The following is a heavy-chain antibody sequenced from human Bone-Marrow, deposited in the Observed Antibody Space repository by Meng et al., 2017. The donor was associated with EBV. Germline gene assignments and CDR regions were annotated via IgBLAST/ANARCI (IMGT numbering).Heavy chain of an antibody. CDR1: GYTFTSYD. Sequence: HVQLGQSGAEGKKPGATVKVSCKASGYTFTSYDINWVRQATGQGLEWMGWMNPNSGNTGYAQKFQGRVTMTRNTSISTAYMELSSLRSEDTAVYYCARGRLEARGYFDPWGQGTLVTVSS. J-gene: IGHJ5*02. CDR3: ARGRLEARGYFDP. CDR2: MNPNSGNT. D-gene: IGHD3-3*01. V-gene: IGHV1-8*01.